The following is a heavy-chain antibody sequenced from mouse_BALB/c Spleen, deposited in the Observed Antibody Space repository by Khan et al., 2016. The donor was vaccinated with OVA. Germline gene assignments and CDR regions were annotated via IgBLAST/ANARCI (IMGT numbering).Heavy chain of an antibody. V-gene: IGHV14-4*02. D-gene: IGHD1-1*01. CDR2: IDPENGDT. J-gene: IGHJ3*01. CDR1: GFNIKDYY. Sequence: VQLQQSGAELVRSGASVKLSCTASGFNIKDYYMHWVKQRPEQGLEWIGWIDPENGDTEYAPKFQGKATMTADTSSNTAYLQLSSLTSEDTAVYYGKLIRPAWVAYWGQGTLVTVSA. CDR3: KLIRPAWVAY.